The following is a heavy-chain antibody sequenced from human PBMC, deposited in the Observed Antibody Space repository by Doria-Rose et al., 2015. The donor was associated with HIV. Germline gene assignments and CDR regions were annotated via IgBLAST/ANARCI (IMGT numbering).Heavy chain of an antibody. CDR2: IFSDDER. J-gene: IGHJ4*02. Sequence: QESGPVPVKPTETLTLTCTVSGVSLSSPGMGVSWIRQPPGKALEWLANIFSDDERSYKTSLKSRLTISRGTSKSQVVRTMTDMDPVDTATYYCARIKSSRWYHKYYFDFWGQGTLVIVSA. CDR1: GVSLSSPGMG. D-gene: IGHD6-13*01. V-gene: IGHV2-26*01. CDR3: ARIKSSRWYHKYYFDF.